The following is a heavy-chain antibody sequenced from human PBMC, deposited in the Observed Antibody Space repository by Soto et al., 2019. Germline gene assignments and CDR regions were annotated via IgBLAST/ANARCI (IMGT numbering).Heavy chain of an antibody. Sequence: EVQLVESGGGLVQPGGSLRLSCAASGFTFSDHYMDWVRQAPGKGLEWVGRIRNRPKSYTTQYAASVKGRFAVLREDSKNLVYLQMNDLNTEDTAVYYCVRDSGRGFYVDYWGQGAQVTVSS. D-gene: IGHD3-10*01. CDR3: VRDSGRGFYVDY. V-gene: IGHV3-72*01. CDR2: IRNRPKSYTT. CDR1: GFTFSDHY. J-gene: IGHJ4*02.